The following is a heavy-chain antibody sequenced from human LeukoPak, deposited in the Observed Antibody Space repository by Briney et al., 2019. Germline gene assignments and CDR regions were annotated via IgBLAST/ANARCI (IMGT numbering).Heavy chain of an antibody. V-gene: IGHV4-61*02. CDR1: GGSISSGSYY. CDR2: IYTSGST. D-gene: IGHD3-16*02. J-gene: IGHJ4*02. Sequence: SETLPLTCTVSGGSISSGSYYWSWIRQPAGKGLEWIGRIYTSGSTNYNPSLKSRVTISVDTSKNQFSLKLSSVTAADTAVYYCARVRTFGGVISYFDYWGQGTLVTVSS. CDR3: ARVRTFGGVISYFDY.